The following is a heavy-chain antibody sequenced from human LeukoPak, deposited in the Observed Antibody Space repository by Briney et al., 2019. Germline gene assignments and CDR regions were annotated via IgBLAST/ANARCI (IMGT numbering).Heavy chain of an antibody. CDR2: IWYDGSNK. D-gene: IGHD6-13*01. CDR1: GFTFSSYA. J-gene: IGHJ6*03. V-gene: IGHV3-33*06. CDR3: AKDGSSWYYYYYYYMDV. Sequence: GGSLRLSCAASGFTFSSYAMSWVRQAPGKGLEWVAVIWYDGSNKYYADSVKGRFTISRDNSKNTLYLQMNSLRAEDTAVYYCAKDGSSWYYYYYYYMDVWGKGTTVTVSS.